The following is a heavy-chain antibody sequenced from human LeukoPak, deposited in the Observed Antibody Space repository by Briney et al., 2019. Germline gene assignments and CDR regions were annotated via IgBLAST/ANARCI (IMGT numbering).Heavy chain of an antibody. J-gene: IGHJ5*02. V-gene: IGHV4-4*08. D-gene: IGHD1-1*01. CDR2: IYTSGST. Sequence: SETLSLTCTVSGDSMNNYYWSWIRQPPGKGLEWIGRIYTSGSTNYNPSLKSRVTISVDTSKNQFSLKLSSVTAADTAVYYCARPVPSRLGWFDPWGQGTLVTVSS. CDR1: GDSMNNYY. CDR3: ARPVPSRLGWFDP.